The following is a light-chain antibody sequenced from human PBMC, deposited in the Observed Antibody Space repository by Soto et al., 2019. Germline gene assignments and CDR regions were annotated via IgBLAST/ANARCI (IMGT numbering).Light chain of an antibody. V-gene: IGKV1-5*03. CDR3: QHYNSYSEA. CDR1: ESIRTW. J-gene: IGKJ1*01. CDR2: KAS. Sequence: IQMTQAASSLSASVGNRVTIACRASESIRTWLAWYQQKTGKAPKPLIYKASTLKSGVPSRFSGSGYGTEFTLTISSLQTDDFATYYCQHYNSYSEAFGQGTKVDIK.